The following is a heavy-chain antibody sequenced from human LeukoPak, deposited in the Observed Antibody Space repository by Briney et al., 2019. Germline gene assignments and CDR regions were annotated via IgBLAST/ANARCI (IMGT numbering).Heavy chain of an antibody. CDR3: ARRRAKSGSSGYSYYFDY. V-gene: IGHV3-7*01. CDR2: IKQDGSEK. J-gene: IGHJ4*02. Sequence: GGSLRLSCAASGFTFSSYGISWFRQAPGKGLKGVANIKQDGSEKYYVDSVKGRFTISRDNAKNSLYLQMNSLRAEDTAVYYCARRRAKSGSSGYSYYFDYWGQGTLVTVSS. D-gene: IGHD3-22*01. CDR1: GFTFSSYG.